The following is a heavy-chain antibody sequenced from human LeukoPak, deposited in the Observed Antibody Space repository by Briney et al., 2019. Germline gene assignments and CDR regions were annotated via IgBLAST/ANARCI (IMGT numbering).Heavy chain of an antibody. Sequence: GGSLRLSCAASGFSFSSSGINWVRQAPGKGLEWVANIKQDGSEKYYVDSVRGRFTISRDNAKNSLYLQMNSLRAEDTAVYYCARVLDDSSSRYQAIAYWGQGTLVTVSS. CDR2: IKQDGSEK. CDR3: ARVLDDSSSRYQAIAY. J-gene: IGHJ4*02. CDR1: GFSFSSSG. V-gene: IGHV3-7*01. D-gene: IGHD6-6*01.